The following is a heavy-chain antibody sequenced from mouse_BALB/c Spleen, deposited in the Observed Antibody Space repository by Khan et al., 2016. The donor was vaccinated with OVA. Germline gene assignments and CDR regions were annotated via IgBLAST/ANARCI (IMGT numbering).Heavy chain of an antibody. V-gene: IGHV14-1*02. Sequence: VQLQQSGVDLVRPGALVKLSCKASGFNIKDSYMHWVKQRPEQGLEWIGWIDPENGKTIYDPKFQDKASITADTSANTAYMQLISLTSEDTAVYYCARSGYFAWFGYWGQGTLVTVSA. CDR1: GFNIKDSY. CDR3: ARSGYFAWFGY. J-gene: IGHJ3*01. CDR2: IDPENGKT.